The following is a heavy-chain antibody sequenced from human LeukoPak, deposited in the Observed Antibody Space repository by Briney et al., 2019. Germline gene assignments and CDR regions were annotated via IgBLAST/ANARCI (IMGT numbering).Heavy chain of an antibody. J-gene: IGHJ4*02. CDR3: ARDPAAGYSSYYFDY. D-gene: IGHD6-13*01. Sequence: GRSLRLSCAASGFTFSSYGTHWVRQAPGKGLEWVAVIWYDGSNKYYADSVKGRFTISRDNSKNTLYLQMNSLRAEDTAVYYCARDPAAGYSSYYFDYWGQGTLVTVSS. CDR2: IWYDGSNK. CDR1: GFTFSSYG. V-gene: IGHV3-33*01.